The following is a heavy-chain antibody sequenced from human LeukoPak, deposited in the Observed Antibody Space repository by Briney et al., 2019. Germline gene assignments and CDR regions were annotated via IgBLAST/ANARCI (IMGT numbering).Heavy chain of an antibody. CDR2: INHSGST. CDR3: ARARGRAGDPVEY. J-gene: IGHJ4*02. V-gene: IGHV4-34*01. D-gene: IGHD2-21*02. Sequence: SETLSLTCAVYGGSFSGYYWSWIRQPPGKGLEWIGEINHSGSTNYNPSLKSRVTISVDTSKNQFSLKLSSVTAADTAVYYCARARGRAGDPVEYCGQGTLVTVSS. CDR1: GGSFSGYY.